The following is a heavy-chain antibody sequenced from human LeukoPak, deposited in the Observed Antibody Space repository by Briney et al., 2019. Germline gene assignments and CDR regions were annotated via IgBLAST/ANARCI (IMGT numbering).Heavy chain of an antibody. CDR1: GFTFSSYA. CDR2: ISSNGATT. Sequence: GGSLRLSCVASGFTFSSYAMHWVRQAPGKGLEYVSAISSNGATTYYANSVKGRFSISRDNSKNTVYLQMGSLRAEDMAVYYCARVYFWSGYFYHWGQGTLVTVSS. V-gene: IGHV3-64*01. J-gene: IGHJ4*02. D-gene: IGHD3-3*01. CDR3: ARVYFWSGYFYH.